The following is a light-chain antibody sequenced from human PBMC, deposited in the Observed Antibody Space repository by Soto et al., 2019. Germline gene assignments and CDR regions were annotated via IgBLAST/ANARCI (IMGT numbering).Light chain of an antibody. CDR1: HSVSSSY. CDR3: QQYGISPPFVYI. V-gene: IGKV3-20*01. Sequence: EIVLTQSPGTLSLSPGERATLSCRASHSVSSSYLAWYQQKLGQAPRLLIYGASSRATGSPDRFSGSESETDFTLTLRRLEPEDFAVYYCQQYGISPPFVYIWGQATKLEIK. J-gene: IGKJ2*01. CDR2: GAS.